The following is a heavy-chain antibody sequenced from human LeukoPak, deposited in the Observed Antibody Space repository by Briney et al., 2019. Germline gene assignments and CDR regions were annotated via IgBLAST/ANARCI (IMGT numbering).Heavy chain of an antibody. J-gene: IGHJ6*03. CDR1: GFTFSSYS. V-gene: IGHV3-21*01. CDR2: ISSSSSYI. CDR3: ARPPWGIAAAAMDV. Sequence: GGSLRLSCAASGFTFSSYSMNWVRQAPGKGLEWVSSISSSSSYIYYADSVKGRFTISRDNAKNSLYLQMNSLRAEDTAVYFCARPPWGIAAAAMDVWGKGTTVTVPS. D-gene: IGHD6-13*01.